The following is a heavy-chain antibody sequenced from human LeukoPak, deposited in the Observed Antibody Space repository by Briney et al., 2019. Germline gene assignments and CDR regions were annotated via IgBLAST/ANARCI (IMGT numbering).Heavy chain of an antibody. D-gene: IGHD6-13*01. CDR1: GGSTSSYY. Sequence: SETLSLTCTVSGGSTSSYYWSWIRQPPGKGLEWIGYIYYIGSANYNPSLESRVTMSVATSKNQFSLKLSSVTAADTAVYYCARDHRVFDYWGQGTLVTVSS. CDR2: IYYIGSA. V-gene: IGHV4-59*12. CDR3: ARDHRVFDY. J-gene: IGHJ4*02.